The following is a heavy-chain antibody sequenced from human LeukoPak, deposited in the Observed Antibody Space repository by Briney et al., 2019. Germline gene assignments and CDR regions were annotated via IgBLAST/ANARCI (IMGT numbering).Heavy chain of an antibody. J-gene: IGHJ4*02. CDR1: GYTFTNYG. V-gene: IGHV1-8*01. CDR3: ARGPPNWGYDY. Sequence: ASVKVSCKASGYTFTNYGINWVRQATGQRPEWMGWMSPNSGDTGYAQKFQDRVTMTRNTSISTAYMELSSLRSDDTAVYYCARGPPNWGYDYWGPGTLVTVSS. CDR2: MSPNSGDT. D-gene: IGHD7-27*01.